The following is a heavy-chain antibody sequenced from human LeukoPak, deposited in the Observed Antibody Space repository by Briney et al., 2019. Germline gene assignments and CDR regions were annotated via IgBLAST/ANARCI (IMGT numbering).Heavy chain of an antibody. D-gene: IGHD1-1*01. CDR2: IYPADSDTRCSPSFT. CDR1: GYSFASYW. CDR3: ARPRSGWKDGSREAFDI. Sequence: GESLKISCKGSGYSFASYWVAWVRQLPGKGLEWMGVIYPADSDTRCSPSFTRCSPSFQGQVPISADKSISTAYLQWSSLKASDTAMYYCARPRSGWKDGSREAFDIWGPGTMVTVSS. J-gene: IGHJ3*02. V-gene: IGHV5-51*01.